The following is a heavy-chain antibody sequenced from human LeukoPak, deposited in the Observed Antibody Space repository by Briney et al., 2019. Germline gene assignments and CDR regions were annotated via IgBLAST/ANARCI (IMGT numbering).Heavy chain of an antibody. D-gene: IGHD3-22*01. CDR3: ARDSYYDSSGYYPADAFDI. Sequence: PSETLSLTCTVSGGSISSGDYYWRWIRQPPGKGLEWIGYIYYSGSTYYNPSLKSRVTISVDTSKNQFSLKLSSVTAADTAVYYCARDSYYDSSGYYPADAFDIWGQGTLVTVSS. J-gene: IGHJ3*02. V-gene: IGHV4-30-4*01. CDR1: GGSISSGDYY. CDR2: IYYSGST.